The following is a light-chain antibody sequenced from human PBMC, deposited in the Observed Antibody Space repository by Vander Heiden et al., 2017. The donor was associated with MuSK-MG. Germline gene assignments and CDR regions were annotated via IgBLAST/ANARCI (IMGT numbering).Light chain of an antibody. CDR2: LGS. V-gene: IGKV2-28*01. CDR3: MQTLQTPLT. Sequence: DIVMTQSPLSLPVTPGEPASISCRSSQSLLHSDGYNYLDWYLQKPGQSPQVLIYLGSNRAAGVPDRFSGSGAGTDFTLKISRVEDEDVGVYYCMQTLQTPLTFGGGTKVEIK. CDR1: QSLLHSDGYNY. J-gene: IGKJ4*01.